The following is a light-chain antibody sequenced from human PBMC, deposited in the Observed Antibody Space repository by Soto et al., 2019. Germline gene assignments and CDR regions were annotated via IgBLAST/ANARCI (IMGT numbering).Light chain of an antibody. J-gene: IGKJ3*01. CDR1: QSVSSSY. CDR2: GAS. Sequence: EIVLTQSPGTLSLSPGERATLTCRASQSVSSSYLAWYQQKPGQAPRLLIYGASSRATGIPARCSGSGSATAFTLPIIRLGAEDFAAYYCQQYGRSPRVTFGPVTKVDIK. CDR3: QQYGRSPRVT. V-gene: IGKV3-20*01.